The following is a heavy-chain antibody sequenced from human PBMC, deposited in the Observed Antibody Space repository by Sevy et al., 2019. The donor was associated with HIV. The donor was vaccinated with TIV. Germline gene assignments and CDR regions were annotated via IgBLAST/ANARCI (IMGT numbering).Heavy chain of an antibody. D-gene: IGHD3-22*01. J-gene: IGHJ4*01. CDR1: GFTFSSSA. CDR2: ISGSSGST. Sequence: GGSLRLSCAASGFTFSSSAMSWVRQAPGKGLEWVSVISGSSGSTYFADSVKGRFTISRDNSKNTLYLQMNSLRAEDTAVYYCAQSYYYDSSDYSAIDYWGQEPWSPSPQ. CDR3: AQSYYYDSSDYSAIDY. V-gene: IGHV3-23*01.